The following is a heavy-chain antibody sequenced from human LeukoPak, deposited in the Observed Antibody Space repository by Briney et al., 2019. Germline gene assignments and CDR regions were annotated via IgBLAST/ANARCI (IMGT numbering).Heavy chain of an antibody. J-gene: IGHJ4*02. D-gene: IGHD2/OR15-2a*01. CDR1: GFTFSNAW. CDR2: INHSGST. Sequence: PGGSLRLSCAASGFTFSNAWMSWVRQPPGKGLEWIGEINHSGSTNYNPSLKSRVTISVDTSKNQFSLKLSSVTAADTAVYYCATRRIPKSLGYFDYWGQGTLVTVSS. V-gene: IGHV4-34*08. CDR3: ATRRIPKSLGYFDY.